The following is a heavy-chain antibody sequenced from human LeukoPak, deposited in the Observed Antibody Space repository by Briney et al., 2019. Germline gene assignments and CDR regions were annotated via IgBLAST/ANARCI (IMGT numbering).Heavy chain of an antibody. J-gene: IGHJ3*02. CDR1: GFTLSSYA. CDR2: ISNNGGTT. D-gene: IGHD6-13*01. CDR3: VKIRGDSSSWYAAFDI. Sequence: GGSLRLSCAASGFTLSSYAMHWVRQAPGKGLEYVSSISNNGGTTYYADSVKGRFTISRDNSKNTLFLQMSSLRVEDTAVYYCVKIRGDSSSWYAAFDIWGQGTMVTVSS. V-gene: IGHV3-64D*09.